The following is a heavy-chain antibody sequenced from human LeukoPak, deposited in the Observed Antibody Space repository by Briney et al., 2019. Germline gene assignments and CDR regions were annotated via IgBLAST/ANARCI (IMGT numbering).Heavy chain of an antibody. CDR1: GFTFSSYS. Sequence: QPGGSLRLSCAASGFTFSSYSMNWVRQAPGKGLEWASYISSSSSTIYYADSVKGRFTISRDNAKNSLYLQMNSLRAEDTAVYYCARAWELLSGVDYWGQGTLVTVSS. J-gene: IGHJ4*02. CDR3: ARAWELLSGVDY. V-gene: IGHV3-48*01. D-gene: IGHD1-26*01. CDR2: ISSSSSTI.